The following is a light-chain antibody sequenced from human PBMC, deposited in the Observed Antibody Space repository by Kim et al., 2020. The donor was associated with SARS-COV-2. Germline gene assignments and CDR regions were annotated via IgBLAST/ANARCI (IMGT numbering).Light chain of an antibody. V-gene: IGKV3-20*01. CDR1: QSVSSSY. CDR2: GAS. J-gene: IGKJ4*01. CDR3: QQYSSSPLT. Sequence: EIVLTQSPGTLSLSPGERATLSCRARQSVSSSYLAWYQQKPGQAPRLLIYGASSRATGIPDRFSGSGSGTDFTLTISRLEPEDFAVYYCQQYSSSPLTFGGGTKVDIK.